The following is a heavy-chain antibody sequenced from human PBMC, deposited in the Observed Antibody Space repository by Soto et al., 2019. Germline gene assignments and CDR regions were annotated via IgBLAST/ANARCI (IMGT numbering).Heavy chain of an antibody. CDR3: ARIDDDYSGSGSFAFDY. CDR1: GGSISSGGYY. CDR2: IYYSGST. D-gene: IGHD3-10*01. V-gene: IGHV4-31*03. Sequence: QVQLQESGPGLVKPSQTLSLTCTVSGGSISSGGYYWSWIRQHPGKGLEWIGYIYYSGSTYYNPSRKGRVTISVDTAKNQFSLKLSSVTAADTAVYYCARIDDDYSGSGSFAFDYWGQGTLVTVSS. J-gene: IGHJ4*02.